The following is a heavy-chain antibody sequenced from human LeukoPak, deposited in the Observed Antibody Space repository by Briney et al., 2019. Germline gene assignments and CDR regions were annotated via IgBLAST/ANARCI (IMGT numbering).Heavy chain of an antibody. CDR2: ISAYNGNT. J-gene: IGHJ3*02. CDR1: GYTFTSYG. CDR3: ARGSQQLFDAFDI. Sequence: ASVKVSCKASGYTFTSYGVTWVRQAPGQGLEWVGWISAYNGNTDYAQKLQGKVTMTTDTSTSTAYMELRSLRSDDTAVYYCARGSQQLFDAFDIWGQGTMVTVSS. V-gene: IGHV1-18*01. D-gene: IGHD6-13*01.